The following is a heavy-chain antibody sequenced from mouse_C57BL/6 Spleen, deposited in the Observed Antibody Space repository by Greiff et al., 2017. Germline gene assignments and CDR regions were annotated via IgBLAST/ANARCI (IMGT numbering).Heavy chain of an antibody. CDR1: GYTFTSYW. Sequence: VQLQQPGAELVRPGSSVKLSCKASGYTFTSYWMHWVKQRPIQGLEWIGNIDPSDSETHYNQKFKDKATLTVDKSSSTAYMQLSSLTSEDSAVYYCARGTTVVYYYAMDYWGQGTSVTVSS. CDR3: ARGTTVVYYYAMDY. J-gene: IGHJ4*01. D-gene: IGHD1-1*01. CDR2: IDPSDSET. V-gene: IGHV1-52*01.